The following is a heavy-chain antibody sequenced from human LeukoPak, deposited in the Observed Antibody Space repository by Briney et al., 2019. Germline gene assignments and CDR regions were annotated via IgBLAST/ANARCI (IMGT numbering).Heavy chain of an antibody. CDR1: GGSISSSY. J-gene: IGHJ3*02. CDR3: ARTYSSGAFDI. CDR2: IYGTGST. Sequence: SETLSLTCTVSGGSISSSYWSWIRQPAGKGLEWIGRIYGTGSTNYNPSLKSRVTMSVDTSKNHFSLNLNSVTAADTAVYYCARTYSSGAFDIWGQGTMVTVPS. D-gene: IGHD6-25*01. V-gene: IGHV4-4*07.